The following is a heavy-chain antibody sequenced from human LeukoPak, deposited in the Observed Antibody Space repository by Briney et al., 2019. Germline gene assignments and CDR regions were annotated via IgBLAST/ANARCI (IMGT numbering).Heavy chain of an antibody. D-gene: IGHD1/OR15-1a*01. CDR1: GYKFSDHY. CDR3: GRIAINANNGTGV. J-gene: IGHJ6*02. V-gene: IGHV3-72*01. Sequence: GSQRLSCADPGYKFSDHYIESVRQAPRKGLEWVGRSRNKASSDTTEYAPSVDGRFTISRVVSESSLYMQMNSLRAEDTAVYYGGRIAINANNGTGVGGQGTTVTV. CDR2: SRNKASSDTT.